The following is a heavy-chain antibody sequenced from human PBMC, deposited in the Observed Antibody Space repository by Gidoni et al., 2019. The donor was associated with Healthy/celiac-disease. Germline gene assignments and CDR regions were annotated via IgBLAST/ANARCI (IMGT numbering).Heavy chain of an antibody. J-gene: IGHJ4*02. Sequence: EVQLVESGGGLVQPGGSLRLPFAASGFTVSSNYMSWVRQAPGKGLEWVSVIYSGGSTYYADSVKGRFTISRDNSKNTLYLQMNSLRAEDTAVYYCARVRARSYIDYWGQGTLVTVSS. CDR3: ARVRARSYIDY. CDR2: IYSGGST. D-gene: IGHD3-10*01. CDR1: GFTVSSNY. V-gene: IGHV3-66*02.